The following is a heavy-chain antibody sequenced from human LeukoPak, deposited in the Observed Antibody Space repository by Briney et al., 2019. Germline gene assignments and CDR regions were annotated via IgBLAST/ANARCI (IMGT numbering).Heavy chain of an antibody. D-gene: IGHD6-13*01. CDR1: GGSISSYY. CDR2: IYYSGST. Sequence: PSETLSLTCTVSGGSISSYYWSWIRQPPGKGLEWIGYIYYSGSTNYNPSLKSRVTISVDTSKNQFSLKLSSVTAADTAVYYCARGGVIAAAGTYYYYYYMDVWGKGTPVTVSS. J-gene: IGHJ6*03. CDR3: ARGGVIAAAGTYYYYYYMDV. V-gene: IGHV4-59*01.